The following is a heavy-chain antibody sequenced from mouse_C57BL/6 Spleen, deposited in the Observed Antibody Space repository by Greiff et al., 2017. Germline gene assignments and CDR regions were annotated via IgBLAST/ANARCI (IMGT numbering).Heavy chain of an antibody. CDR1: GFTFSSYA. V-gene: IGHV5-4*03. D-gene: IGHD1-1*01. CDR2: ISDGGSYT. CDR3: ARARGSSRYWSFDV. J-gene: IGHJ1*03. Sequence: EVKLVESGGGLVKPGGSLKLSCAASGFTFSSYAMSWVRQTPEKRLEWVATISDGGSYTYYPDNVKGRFTISRDNAKNNLYLQMSHLKSEDTAMYFCARARGSSRYWSFDVWGTGTTVTVSS.